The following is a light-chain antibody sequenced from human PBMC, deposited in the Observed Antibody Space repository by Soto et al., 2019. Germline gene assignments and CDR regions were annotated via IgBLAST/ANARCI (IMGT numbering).Light chain of an antibody. J-gene: IGKJ2*01. CDR3: QQYGSSPPRYT. CDR2: GAS. V-gene: IGKV3-20*01. CDR1: QSVSSSY. Sequence: EIVLTQSPGTLSLSPGERATLSCRVSQSVSSSYLAWYQQKPGQAPRLLIYGASSRATGIPDRFSGSGSGTDFTLTISRLEPEDFAVYYCQQYGSSPPRYTFGQGTKLEIK.